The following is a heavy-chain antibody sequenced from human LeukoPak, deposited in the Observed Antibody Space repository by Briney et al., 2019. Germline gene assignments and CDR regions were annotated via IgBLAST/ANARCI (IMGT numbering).Heavy chain of an antibody. CDR3: ARYGEYCSSTSCYGSAWFDP. D-gene: IGHD2-2*01. V-gene: IGHV4-61*01. CDR1: GGSVSSGSYY. Sequence: SETLSLTCTVSGGSVSSGSYYWSWVRQPPGKGLEWIGYIYYSGSTNYNPSLKSRVTISVDTSKNQFSLKLSSVTAADTAVYYCARYGEYCSSTSCYGSAWFDPWGQGTLVTVSS. CDR2: IYYSGST. J-gene: IGHJ5*02.